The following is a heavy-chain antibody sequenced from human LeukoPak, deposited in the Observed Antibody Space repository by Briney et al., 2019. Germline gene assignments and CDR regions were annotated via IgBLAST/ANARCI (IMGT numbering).Heavy chain of an antibody. CDR1: GLTFITHE. J-gene: IGHJ4*02. CDR2: ISSSGMTT. D-gene: IGHD6-13*01. V-gene: IGHV3-48*03. CDR3: AREGGSWSFDS. Sequence: GGSLRLSCAASGLTFITHEMNWVRQAPGKRLEWLSYISSSGMTTYYAGSVRGRFTISRDNAKNSLYLQMNSLRAEDTAVYYCAREGGSWSFDSWGQGILVTVSS.